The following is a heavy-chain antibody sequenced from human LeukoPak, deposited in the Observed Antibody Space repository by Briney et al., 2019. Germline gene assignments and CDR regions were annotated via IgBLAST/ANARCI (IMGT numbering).Heavy chain of an antibody. J-gene: IGHJ4*02. D-gene: IGHD5-24*01. V-gene: IGHV1-69*13. Sequence: SVTVSCKASGGTFSSYAISWVRQAPGQGLEWMGGIIPIFGTANYAQKFQGRVTITADEYTSTAYMELSSLRSEDTAVYYCARGGWLQLTVLDYWGQGTLVTVSS. CDR3: ARGGWLQLTVLDY. CDR2: IIPIFGTA. CDR1: GGTFSSYA.